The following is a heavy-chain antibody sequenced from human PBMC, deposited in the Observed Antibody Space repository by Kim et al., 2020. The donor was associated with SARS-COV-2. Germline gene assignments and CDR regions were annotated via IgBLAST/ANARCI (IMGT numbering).Heavy chain of an antibody. D-gene: IGHD5-18*01. J-gene: IGHJ6*02. CDR2: IYYSGST. CDR1: GGSISSSSYY. Sequence: SETLSLTCTVSGGSISSSSYYWGWIRQPPGKGLEWIGSIYYSGSTYYNPSLKSRVTISVDTSKNQFSLKLSSVTAADTAVYYCASGYSYGVYYYYYGMDVWGQGTTVTVSS. V-gene: IGHV4-39*01. CDR3: ASGYSYGVYYYYYGMDV.